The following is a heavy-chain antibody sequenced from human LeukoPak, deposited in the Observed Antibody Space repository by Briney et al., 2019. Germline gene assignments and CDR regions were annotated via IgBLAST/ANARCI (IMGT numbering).Heavy chain of an antibody. J-gene: IGHJ4*02. CDR1: GFTVSSNY. D-gene: IGHD2-21*01. CDR3: ATAVAANAIVSNYFDY. Sequence: PGGSLRLSCAASGFTVSSNYMSWVRQAPGKGLEWVGRIQRTNDGGRTDYAAPVRGRFSISRDDSKTTLYLQMDSLQAEDTAVYYCATAVAANAIVSNYFDYWGQGTPVTVFS. V-gene: IGHV3-15*01. CDR2: IQRTNDGGRT.